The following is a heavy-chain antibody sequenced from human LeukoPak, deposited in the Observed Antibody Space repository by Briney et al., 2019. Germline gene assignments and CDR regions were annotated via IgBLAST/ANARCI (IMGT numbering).Heavy chain of an antibody. D-gene: IGHD2-21*01. J-gene: IGHJ4*02. CDR1: GFTFSLYA. CDR3: AKGTYYPNYYFDY. V-gene: IGHV3-23*01. CDR2: ISGSGGST. Sequence: GGSLRLSCAASGFTFSLYAMSWVRQAPGKGLEWVSTISGSGGSTYYADSVKGRFTISRDNSKNTLYLQMNSLRAEDTAVYYCAKGTYYPNYYFDYWGLGTLVTVSS.